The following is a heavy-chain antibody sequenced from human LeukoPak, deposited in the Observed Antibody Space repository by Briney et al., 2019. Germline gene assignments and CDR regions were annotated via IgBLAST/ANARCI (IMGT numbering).Heavy chain of an antibody. Sequence: GASVKVSCKASGYTFTSYGISWVRQAPGQGLEWMAWISGYNSNTNYAQKLQGRVTMTTDTSTSTAYMELRSLRSDDTAVYYCARRTYSSSSSIFDYWGQGTLVTVSS. CDR1: GYTFTSYG. CDR2: ISGYNSNT. J-gene: IGHJ4*02. CDR3: ARRTYSSSSSIFDY. V-gene: IGHV1-18*01. D-gene: IGHD6-6*01.